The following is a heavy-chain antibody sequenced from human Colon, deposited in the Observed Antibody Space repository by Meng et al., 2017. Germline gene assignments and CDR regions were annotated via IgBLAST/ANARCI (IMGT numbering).Heavy chain of an antibody. CDR3: ARDRKHYGERGWFDP. J-gene: IGHJ5*02. CDR1: GGSISSGDYY. Sequence: QESGPGLAHPSQTLSLTCTVSGGSISSGDYYWSWIRQPPGKGLEWIGYIYYSGSTYSNASLKSRVTISIDRSKNQFSLKLSSVTAADTAVYYCARDRKHYGERGWFDPWGQGTLVTVSS. D-gene: IGHD4-17*01. V-gene: IGHV4-30-4*01. CDR2: IYYSGST.